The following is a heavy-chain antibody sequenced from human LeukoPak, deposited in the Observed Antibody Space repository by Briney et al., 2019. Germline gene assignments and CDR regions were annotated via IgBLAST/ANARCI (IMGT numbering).Heavy chain of an antibody. D-gene: IGHD6-19*01. CDR1: GFTFSSYG. Sequence: GGSLRLSCAASGFTFSSYGMHWVRQAPGKGLEWVAFIRYDGSNKYYADSVKGRFTISRDNSKNTLYLQMNSLRAEDTAVYYCARQRGSSGWYLRSEPYFDYWGQGTLVTVSS. V-gene: IGHV3-30*02. CDR2: IRYDGSNK. CDR3: ARQRGSSGWYLRSEPYFDY. J-gene: IGHJ4*02.